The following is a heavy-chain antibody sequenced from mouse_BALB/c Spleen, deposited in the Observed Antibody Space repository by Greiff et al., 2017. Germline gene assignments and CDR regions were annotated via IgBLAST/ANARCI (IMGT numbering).Heavy chain of an antibody. CDR1: GYTFSSYW. V-gene: IGHV1-9*01. J-gene: IGHJ1*01. Sequence: VQLQQSGAELMKPGASVKISCKATGYTFSSYWIEWVKQRPGHGLEWIGEILPGSGSTNYNEKFKGKATFTADTSSNTAYMQLSSLTSEDSAVYYCARWYGNYGYWYFDVWGAGTTVTVSS. CDR2: ILPGSGST. CDR3: ARWYGNYGYWYFDV. D-gene: IGHD2-10*02.